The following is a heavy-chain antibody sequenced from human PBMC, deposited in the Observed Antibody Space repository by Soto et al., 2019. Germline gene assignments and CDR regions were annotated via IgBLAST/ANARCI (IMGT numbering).Heavy chain of an antibody. CDR2: IYYSGST. Sequence: SETLSLTCTVSGGSISSSSYYWGWIRQRPGKGLEWIGSIYYSGSTYYNPSLKSRVTISVDTSKNQFSLKLSSVTAADTAVYSCARHYAATIGDFDYWGQGTQVTVSS. CDR3: ARHYAATIGDFDY. V-gene: IGHV4-39*01. J-gene: IGHJ4*02. CDR1: GGSISSSSYY. D-gene: IGHD5-12*01.